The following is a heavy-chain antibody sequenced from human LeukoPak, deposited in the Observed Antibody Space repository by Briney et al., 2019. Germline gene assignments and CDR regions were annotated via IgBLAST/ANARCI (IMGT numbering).Heavy chain of an antibody. J-gene: IGHJ4*02. CDR2: IYYTGST. Sequence: PSETLSLTCTVSGGSISSSSYFWGWIRQPPGKGLERIGNIYYTGSTYFNPSLKSRVTISVDTSKNQFSLKLSSVTAADTAVYFCVSRLAVAGTFPDYWGQGTLVTVSS. D-gene: IGHD6-19*01. CDR1: GGSISSSSYF. V-gene: IGHV4-39*07. CDR3: VSRLAVAGTFPDY.